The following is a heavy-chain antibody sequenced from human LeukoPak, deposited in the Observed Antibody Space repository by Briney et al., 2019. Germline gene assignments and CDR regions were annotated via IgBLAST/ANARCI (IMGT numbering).Heavy chain of an antibody. D-gene: IGHD6-13*01. CDR2: IIPLFGAP. V-gene: IGHV1-69*13. J-gene: IGHJ4*02. CDR3: ARDEEKAAGSL. Sequence: SVKVSCKPSGGTFGSYAISWVRQAPGQGLEWVGGIIPLFGAPLYAQKFQGRVTITADERTSTVYMDLSSLRSEDTAVYYCARDEEKAAGSLWGQGTPVIVSS. CDR1: GGTFGSYA.